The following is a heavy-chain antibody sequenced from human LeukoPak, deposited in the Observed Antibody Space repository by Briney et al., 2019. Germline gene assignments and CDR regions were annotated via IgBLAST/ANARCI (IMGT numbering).Heavy chain of an antibody. V-gene: IGHV1-2*02. D-gene: IGHD3-22*01. Sequence: ASVKVSCKASGYTFTGYYMHWVRQAPGQGLEWMGWINPNSGGTNYAQKLQGRVTMTTDTSTSTAYMELRSLRSDDTAVYYCARSLRVGYYDSSGYSPIDYWGQGTLVTVSS. CDR2: INPNSGGT. CDR3: ARSLRVGYYDSSGYSPIDY. J-gene: IGHJ4*02. CDR1: GYTFTGYY.